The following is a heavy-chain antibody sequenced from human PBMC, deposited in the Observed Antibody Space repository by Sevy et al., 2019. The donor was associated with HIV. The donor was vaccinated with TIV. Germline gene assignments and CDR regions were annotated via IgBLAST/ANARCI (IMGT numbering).Heavy chain of an antibody. V-gene: IGHV3-9*01. CDR3: AKDINRGCDGVNCYSYYYYFYGLDV. CDR2: VSWNSRNI. D-gene: IGHD2-21*01. CDR1: GFPFNDHA. Sequence: GGSLRLSCAASGFPFNDHAMHWVRQVPGKGLEWVSGVSWNSRNIGYADSVMGRFTISRDNARHFLYLEMNSLRPEDTALYYCAKDINRGCDGVNCYSYYYYFYGLDVWGQGTTVTVSS. J-gene: IGHJ6*02.